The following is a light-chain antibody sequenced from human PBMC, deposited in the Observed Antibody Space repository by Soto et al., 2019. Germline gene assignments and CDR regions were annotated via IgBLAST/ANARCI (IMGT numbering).Light chain of an antibody. CDR2: DDS. V-gene: IGLV3-21*02. CDR1: NVGSKS. CDR3: QVWDSSSDHYV. Sequence: SYDLTQPPSVSVAPGQTARITCGGNNVGSKSVHWYQQKPGQAPVLVVYDDSDRPSGIPGRFSGSNSGNTATLTISRVEAGDEADYYCQVWDSSSDHYVFGTGTKVTVL. J-gene: IGLJ1*01.